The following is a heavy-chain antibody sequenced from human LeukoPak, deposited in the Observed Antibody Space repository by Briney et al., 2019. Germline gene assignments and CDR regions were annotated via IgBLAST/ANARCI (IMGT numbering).Heavy chain of an antibody. Sequence: GGSLRLSCAASGFTFSSYAMSWVRQAPGKGLEWVAVISYDGSNKYYADSVKGRFTISRDNSKNTLYLQMNSLRAEDTAVYYCARERTGYSSSWHSYNWFDPWGQGTLVTVSS. CDR1: GFTFSSYA. CDR2: ISYDGSNK. J-gene: IGHJ5*02. V-gene: IGHV3-30*03. D-gene: IGHD6-13*01. CDR3: ARERTGYSSSWHSYNWFDP.